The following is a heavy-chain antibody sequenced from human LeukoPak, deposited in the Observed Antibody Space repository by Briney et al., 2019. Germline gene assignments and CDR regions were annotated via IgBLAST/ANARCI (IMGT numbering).Heavy chain of an antibody. CDR3: ARERVVGATSPSDY. CDR2: INHSGST. J-gene: IGHJ4*02. Sequence: SSETLSLTCAVYGGSFSGYYWSWIRQPPGKGLEWIGEINHSGSTNYNPSLKSRVTISVDTSKNQFSLKLSSVTAADTAVYYCARERVVGATSPSDYWGQGTLVTVSS. CDR1: GGSFSGYY. D-gene: IGHD1-26*01. V-gene: IGHV4-34*01.